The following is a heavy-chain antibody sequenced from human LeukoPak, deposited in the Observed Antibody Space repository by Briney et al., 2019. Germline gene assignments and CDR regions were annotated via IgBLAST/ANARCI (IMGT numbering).Heavy chain of an antibody. Sequence: ASVKVSCKASGGTFSSYAISWVRQAPGQGLEWMGRIIPIFGTANYAQKFQGRVAITTDESTSTAYMELSSLRSEDTAVYYCARARAGVAFDIWGQGTMVTVSS. V-gene: IGHV1-69*05. CDR2: IIPIFGTA. CDR1: GGTFSSYA. J-gene: IGHJ3*02. CDR3: ARARAGVAFDI.